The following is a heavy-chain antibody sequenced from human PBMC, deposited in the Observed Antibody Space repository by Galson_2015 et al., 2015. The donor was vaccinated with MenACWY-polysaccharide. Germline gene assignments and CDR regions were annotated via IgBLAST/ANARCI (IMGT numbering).Heavy chain of an antibody. D-gene: IGHD5-18*01. CDR3: ARDRGSYDAYDI. Sequence: SLRLSCAASGFTFSTYEMNWVRQSPEKGLQWIAYISGGGGMIHYADSVKGRFTISRDKAKDSLYLEMNSLTAEDTGLYYCARDRGSYDAYDIWGQGTVVTVSS. CDR2: ISGGGGMI. J-gene: IGHJ3*02. V-gene: IGHV3-48*03. CDR1: GFTFSTYE.